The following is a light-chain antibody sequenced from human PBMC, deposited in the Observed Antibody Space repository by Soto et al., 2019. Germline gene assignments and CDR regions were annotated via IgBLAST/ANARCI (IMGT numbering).Light chain of an antibody. V-gene: IGLV2-14*01. J-gene: IGLJ3*02. Sequence: QSALTQPASVSGSPGQSITISCTGTSSDVGGYKYVSWYQQHPGKAPKLMIYDVSNRPSGVSNRFSGSKSGNTASLTISGLQAEDEAEYYCSSYTGSNTLWVFGGGTKLTVL. CDR3: SSYTGSNTLWV. CDR2: DVS. CDR1: SSDVGGYKY.